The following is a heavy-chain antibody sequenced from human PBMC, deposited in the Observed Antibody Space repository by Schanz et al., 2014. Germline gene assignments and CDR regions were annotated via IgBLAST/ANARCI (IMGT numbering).Heavy chain of an antibody. J-gene: IGHJ4*02. CDR2: MSGTAGST. V-gene: IGHV3-23*01. D-gene: IGHD6-13*01. CDR1: GFTFRNYA. CDR3: ARGGSKFYLDY. Sequence: VQLLESGGGLVQPGGSLKLSCSASGFTFRNYAMSWVRQAPGKGLEWVVTMSGTAGSTYHADSVKGRFTVSRDNSKSTLYLQMNSLRAEDTAVYYCARGGSKFYLDYWGQGTLVTVSS.